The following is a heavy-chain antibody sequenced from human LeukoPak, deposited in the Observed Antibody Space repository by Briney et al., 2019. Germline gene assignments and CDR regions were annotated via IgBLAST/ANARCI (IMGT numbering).Heavy chain of an antibody. CDR1: GLAFSSSA. J-gene: IGHJ3*02. V-gene: IGHV3-48*01. CDR3: ARGRDHAFDI. CDR2: SSASSRDV. Sequence: GGSLRLSRAASGLAFSSSAMNWVRQTPGKGLEWLSYSSASSRDVYYADSVKGRFTISRDNAKSSLYLQMNSLTAEDTAIYFCARGRDHAFDIWGQGTRVTVSS.